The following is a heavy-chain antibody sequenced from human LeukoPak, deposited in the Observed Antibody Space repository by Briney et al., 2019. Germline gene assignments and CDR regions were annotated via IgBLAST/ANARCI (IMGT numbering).Heavy chain of an antibody. CDR2: INSAGSIT. D-gene: IGHD5-24*01. Sequence: GGSLRLSCAASGFTFDDYGMSWVRQAPGKGLVWVSRINSAGSITNYADSVRGRFTVSRDNAKNTLYLQLNSLTIEDTAVYYCLRGADGYGVFDYWGQGTLVTVSS. V-gene: IGHV3-74*01. J-gene: IGHJ4*02. CDR1: GFTFDDYG. CDR3: LRGADGYGVFDY.